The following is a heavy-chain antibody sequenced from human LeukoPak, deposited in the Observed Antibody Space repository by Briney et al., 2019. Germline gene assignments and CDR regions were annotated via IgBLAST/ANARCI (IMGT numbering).Heavy chain of an antibody. CDR2: ISGSSTTI. V-gene: IGHV3-48*02. D-gene: IGHD3-22*01. Sequence: PGGSLKLSCAASGFTFSPYAMNWVRQAPGKGLEWVSYISGSSTTIYYADSVKGRFTISRDNAKNSVYLQMNSLRDEDTAVYYCARDAYYSDTSGYHFDYWGQGTLVTVSP. J-gene: IGHJ4*02. CDR1: GFTFSPYA. CDR3: ARDAYYSDTSGYHFDY.